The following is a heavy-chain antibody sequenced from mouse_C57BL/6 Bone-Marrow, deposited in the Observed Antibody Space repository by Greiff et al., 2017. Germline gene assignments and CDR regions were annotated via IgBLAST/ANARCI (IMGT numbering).Heavy chain of an antibody. CDR1: GYTFTSYW. D-gene: IGHD2-3*01. CDR2: IDPSDSET. V-gene: IGHV1-52*01. Sequence: QVQLQQPGAELVRPGSSVKLSCKASGYTFTSYWMHWVKQRPIQGLEWIGNIDPSDSETHYNQKFKDKATLTVYKSSSTAYMQLSSLTSEDSAVXYCANDGYRYFDVWGTGTTVTVSS. CDR3: ANDGYRYFDV. J-gene: IGHJ1*03.